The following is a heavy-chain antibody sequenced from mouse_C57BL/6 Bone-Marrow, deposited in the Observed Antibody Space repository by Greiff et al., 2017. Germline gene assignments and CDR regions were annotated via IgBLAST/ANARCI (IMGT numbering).Heavy chain of an antibody. CDR1: GFTFSDYG. Sequence: EVMLVESGGGLVKPGGSLKLSCAASGFTFSDYGMHWVRQAPGKGLEWVAYISSGSSTIYYADTVKGRFTLSRDNAKNTLFLQMTSLRSEETAMDYCARDEGYSPAWFAYWGQGTLVTVSA. V-gene: IGHV5-17*01. CDR3: ARDEGYSPAWFAY. D-gene: IGHD2-3*01. CDR2: ISSGSSTI. J-gene: IGHJ3*01.